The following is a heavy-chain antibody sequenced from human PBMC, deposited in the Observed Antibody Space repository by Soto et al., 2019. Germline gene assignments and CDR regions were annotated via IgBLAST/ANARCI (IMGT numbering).Heavy chain of an antibody. D-gene: IGHD5-18*01. CDR2: IIPIFGTT. J-gene: IGHJ5*02. V-gene: IGHV1-69*15. CDR1: GGTFINYA. CDR3: TKDAPAYGYFGNGLEP. Sequence: QVQLVQSGAEVKKPGSSVKVSCKASGGTFINYAITWLRQDPGQGLEWVARIIPIFGTTNVAQKFQGRVTINSDASTTTAYMELRGLKSDDTAVYYCTKDAPAYGYFGNGLEPWGQGTLVTVSS.